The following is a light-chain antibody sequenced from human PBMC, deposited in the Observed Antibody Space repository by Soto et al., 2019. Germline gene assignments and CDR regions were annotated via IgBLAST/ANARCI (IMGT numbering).Light chain of an antibody. V-gene: IGKV1-6*01. CDR1: QGIGKD. CDR2: AAS. CDR3: LQDYNLLT. J-gene: IGKJ4*01. Sequence: AIQMTQSPSSLSASVGDRVTISCRASQGIGKDLAWYQQKPGKAPELLIYAASSLQSGVPSRFSGSGSGTDFTLTISSLQPEDFATYYCLQDYNLLTFGGGTKVEIK.